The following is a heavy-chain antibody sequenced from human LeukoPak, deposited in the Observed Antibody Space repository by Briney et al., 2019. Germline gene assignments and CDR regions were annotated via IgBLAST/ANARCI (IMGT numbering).Heavy chain of an antibody. D-gene: IGHD1-26*01. V-gene: IGHV3-48*04. Sequence: GGSLRLSCAASGFTFSSYSMNWVRQAPGQGLEWVSYISSSSSTIYYADSVKGRFTISRDNAQNSLYLQMNSLRAEDTAVYYCATESSGSYYWYFDPWGRGTLVTVSS. CDR1: GFTFSSYS. J-gene: IGHJ2*01. CDR3: ATESSGSYYWYFDP. CDR2: ISSSSSTI.